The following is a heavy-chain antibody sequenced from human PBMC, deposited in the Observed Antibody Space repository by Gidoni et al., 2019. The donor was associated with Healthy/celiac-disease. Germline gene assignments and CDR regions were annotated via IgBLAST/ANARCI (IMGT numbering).Heavy chain of an antibody. CDR2: SYYSGSP. D-gene: IGHD3-10*01. J-gene: IGHJ6*02. Sequence: QLQLQESGPGLVKPSETLSLTCTVSGGSISRSSYYWGWIRQPPVKGLEWIGSSYYSGSPYYNPSLKMRVTISVDTSKNQFSLKLSSVTAADTAVYYCARGSYGMDVWGQGTTVTVSS. V-gene: IGHV4-39*01. CDR1: GGSISRSSYY. CDR3: ARGSYGMDV.